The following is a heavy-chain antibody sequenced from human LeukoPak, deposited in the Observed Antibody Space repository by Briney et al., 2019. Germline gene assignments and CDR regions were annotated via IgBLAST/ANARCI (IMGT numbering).Heavy chain of an antibody. CDR2: IYHGGST. CDR1: GYSISSGYY. Sequence: PSETLSLTCAVSGYSISSGYYWGWIRQPPGKGLEWIGSIYHGGSTYYNPSLKSRVTISVDTSKNQFSLKLSSVTATDTAVYYCARTYGDYDDAFDVWGQGTMVTVSS. J-gene: IGHJ3*01. D-gene: IGHD4-17*01. V-gene: IGHV4-38-2*01. CDR3: ARTYGDYDDAFDV.